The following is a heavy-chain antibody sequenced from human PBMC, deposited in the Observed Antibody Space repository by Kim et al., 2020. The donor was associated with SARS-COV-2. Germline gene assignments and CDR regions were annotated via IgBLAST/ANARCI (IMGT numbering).Heavy chain of an antibody. CDR1: GGSFSGYY. Sequence: SETLSLTCAVYGGSFSGYYWSWIRQPPGKGLEWIGEINHSGSTNYNPSLKSRVTISVDTSKNQFSLKLSSVTAADTAVYYCAREGWVRTGGYSSSWYGDYWGQGTLVTVSS. CDR3: AREGWVRTGGYSSSWYGDY. D-gene: IGHD6-13*01. V-gene: IGHV4-34*01. J-gene: IGHJ4*02. CDR2: INHSGST.